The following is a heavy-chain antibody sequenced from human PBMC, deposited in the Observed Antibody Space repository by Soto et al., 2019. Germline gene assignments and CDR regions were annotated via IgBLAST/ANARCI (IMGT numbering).Heavy chain of an antibody. D-gene: IGHD2-8*02. V-gene: IGHV1-18*01. CDR2: ISTYNGNT. Sequence: GASVKVSCKTSGYTFTSYGISWVRQAPGQGLEWMGWISTYNGNTDYAQKLQGRVTMTTDTSTSTAYMELRSLRSDDTAMYYCARSCPGRSCCFIYWGQGTLVTVSS. J-gene: IGHJ4*02. CDR1: GYTFTSYG. CDR3: ARSCPGRSCCFIY.